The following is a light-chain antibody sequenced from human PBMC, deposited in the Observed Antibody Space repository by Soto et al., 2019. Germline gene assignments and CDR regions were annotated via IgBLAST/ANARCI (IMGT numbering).Light chain of an antibody. J-gene: IGKJ5*01. CDR1: QTISNY. CDR2: AAS. Sequence: DIQITQSPSSLSASVRDRFTITCRASQTISNYLNWYQKKPGKAPKLLIYAASSLQRGVPSRFSGSGSGTDFTLTIGSLQPEDFATYYCQQSYSPPPITFGQGTRLEIK. CDR3: QQSYSPPPIT. V-gene: IGKV1-39*01.